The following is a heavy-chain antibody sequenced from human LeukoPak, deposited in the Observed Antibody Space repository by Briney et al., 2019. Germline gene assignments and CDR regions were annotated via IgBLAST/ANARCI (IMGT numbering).Heavy chain of an antibody. Sequence: SVKVSCKASGGTFSGYAISWVRQAPGQGLEWMGGIIPIFGTANYAQKFQGRVTITADESTSTAYMELSSLRSEDTAVYYCARGMYYSSTSCPTEYFQHWGQGTLVTVSS. V-gene: IGHV1-69*01. CDR3: ARGMYYSSTSCPTEYFQH. D-gene: IGHD2-2*01. J-gene: IGHJ1*01. CDR2: IIPIFGTA. CDR1: GGTFSGYA.